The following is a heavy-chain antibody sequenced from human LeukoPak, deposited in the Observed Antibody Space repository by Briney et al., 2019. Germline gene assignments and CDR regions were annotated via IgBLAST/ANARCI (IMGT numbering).Heavy chain of an antibody. D-gene: IGHD2-15*01. CDR3: AKLDIVVVVSAKFHY. J-gene: IGHJ4*02. CDR2: ISSISSYI. V-gene: IGHV3-21*01. CDR1: RFTFSSYS. Sequence: GGSLRLSCAASRFTFSSYSMNWVRQAPGKGLEWVSSISSISSYIYYADSVKGRFTVSRDNAKNSLYLQMDSLRAEDTAVYFCAKLDIVVVVSAKFHYWGQGTLVTVSS.